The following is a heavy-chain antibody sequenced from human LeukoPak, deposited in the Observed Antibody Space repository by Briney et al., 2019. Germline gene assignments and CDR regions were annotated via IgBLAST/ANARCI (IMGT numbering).Heavy chain of an antibody. CDR3: ARGRGAMVFDY. V-gene: IGHV3-30-3*01. J-gene: IGHJ4*02. CDR2: ISYDGSNK. CDR1: GFTFSSYA. Sequence: GGSLRLSCAASGFTFSSYAMHWVRQAPGKGLEWVAVISYDGSNKYYADSVKGRFTISRDNSKNTLYLQLNSLRAEDTAVYYCARGRGAMVFDYWGQGTLVTVSS. D-gene: IGHD5-18*01.